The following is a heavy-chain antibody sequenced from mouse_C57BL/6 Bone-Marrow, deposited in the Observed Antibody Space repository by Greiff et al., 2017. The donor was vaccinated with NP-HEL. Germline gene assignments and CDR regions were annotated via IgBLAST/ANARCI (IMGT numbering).Heavy chain of an antibody. Sequence: QVQLKQPGAELVMPGASVKLSCKASGYTFTSYWMHWVKQRPGQGLEWIGEIDPSDSYTNYNQKFKGKSTLTVDKSSSTAYMQLSSLTSEDSAVYYCARLSSYSWFAYWGQGTLVTVSA. CDR3: ARLSSYSWFAY. D-gene: IGHD1-1*01. J-gene: IGHJ3*01. CDR1: GYTFTSYW. CDR2: IDPSDSYT. V-gene: IGHV1-69*01.